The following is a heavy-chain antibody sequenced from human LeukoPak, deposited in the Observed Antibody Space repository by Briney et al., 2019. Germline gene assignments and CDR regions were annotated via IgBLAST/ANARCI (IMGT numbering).Heavy chain of an antibody. V-gene: IGHV1-46*01. CDR1: GYTFTSYY. Sequence: ASVKVSCKASGYTFTSYYMHWVRQAPGQGLEWMGIINPSGGSTSYAQKFQGRVTMTRDMSTSTVYMELSSLRSGDTAVYYCARGGILRYFDWLLPMTYYFDYWGQGTLVTVSS. CDR3: ARGGILRYFDWLLPMTYYFDY. CDR2: INPSGGST. D-gene: IGHD3-9*01. J-gene: IGHJ4*02.